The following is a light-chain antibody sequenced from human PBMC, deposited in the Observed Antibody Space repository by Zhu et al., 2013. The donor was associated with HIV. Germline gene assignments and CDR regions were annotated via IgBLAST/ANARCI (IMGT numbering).Light chain of an antibody. CDR3: RQRSDWPRS. CDR1: QSVSSY. V-gene: IGKV3-11*01. CDR2: DAS. Sequence: EIVLTQSPVTLSLSPGERATLSCRASQSVSSYLAWYQQKPGQAPRLLIYDASNRATGIPARFSGSGSETDFTLTISSLEPEDFAVYYCRQRSDWPRSFGQGTRLEIK. J-gene: IGKJ5*01.